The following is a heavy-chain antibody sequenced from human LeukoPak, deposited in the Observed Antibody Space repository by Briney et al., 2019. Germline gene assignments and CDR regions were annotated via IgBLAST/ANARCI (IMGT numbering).Heavy chain of an antibody. J-gene: IGHJ4*02. CDR2: ISWNSGSI. CDR1: GFTFDDYA. Sequence: SLRLSCAASGFTFDDYAMHWVRQAPGKGLEWVSGISWNSGSIGYADSVKGRFTISRDSAKNSLYLQMNSLRVEDTAVYYCARDPYSGYDLQAFDYWGQGTLVTVSS. D-gene: IGHD5-12*01. CDR3: ARDPYSGYDLQAFDY. V-gene: IGHV3-9*01.